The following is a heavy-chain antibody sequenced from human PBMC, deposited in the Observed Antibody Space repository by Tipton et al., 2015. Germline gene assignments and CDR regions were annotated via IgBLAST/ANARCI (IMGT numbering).Heavy chain of an antibody. CDR2: ISYDGSNK. Sequence: SLRLSCAASGFTFSSYGMHWVRQAPGKGLEWVAVISYDGSNKYYSDSVKGRFTISRDNPKNTLHLQMNSLKPEDTAVYYCAKDLKATYYDFWSGPWDPSDYWGQGTLVTVSS. CDR1: GFTFSSYG. D-gene: IGHD3-3*01. V-gene: IGHV3-30*18. J-gene: IGHJ4*02. CDR3: AKDLKATYYDFWSGPWDPSDY.